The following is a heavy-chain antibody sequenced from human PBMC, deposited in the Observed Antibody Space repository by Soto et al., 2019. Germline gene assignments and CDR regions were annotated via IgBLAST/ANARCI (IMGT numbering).Heavy chain of an antibody. J-gene: IGHJ5*02. CDR3: ARSYYVALFDP. CDR2: ISAYNGTT. D-gene: IGHD1-26*01. V-gene: IGHV1-18*01. Sequence: QVQLVQSGAEVKKPGASVKVYCKASGYTFTSYRISWVRQAPGQRLEWMGWISAYNGTTNYAQKLQGRVTMTTDTSTSTSYMELRSLRSDDKSVYYCARSYYVALFDPWGQGTLVPVAS. CDR1: GYTFTSYR.